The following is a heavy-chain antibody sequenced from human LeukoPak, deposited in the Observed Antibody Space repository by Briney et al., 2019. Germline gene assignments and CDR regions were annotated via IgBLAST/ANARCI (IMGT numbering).Heavy chain of an antibody. D-gene: IGHD3-16*01. CDR1: GFTFSSYA. CDR3: AKVWPRTYYDYVWAPQERVFDY. CDR2: ISGSVGST. Sequence: GGSLRLSCAASGFTFSSYAMSWVRQAPGKGLEWVSAISGSVGSTYYADSVKGRFTISRDNSKNTLYLQMNSLRAEDTAVYYCAKVWPRTYYDYVWAPQERVFDYWGQGTLVTVSS. V-gene: IGHV3-23*01. J-gene: IGHJ4*02.